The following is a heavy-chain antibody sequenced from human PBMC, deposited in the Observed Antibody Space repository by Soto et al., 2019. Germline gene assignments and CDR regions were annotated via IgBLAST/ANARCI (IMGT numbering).Heavy chain of an antibody. CDR2: ISYDGSNK. CDR3: AREGISVYSDAPWGFDY. D-gene: IGHD5-18*01. CDR1: GFTFSSYA. J-gene: IGHJ4*02. V-gene: IGHV3-30-3*01. Sequence: ESGGGVVQPGRSLRLSCAASGFTFSSYAMHWVRQAPGKGLEWVAVISYDGSNKYYADSVKGRFTISRDNSKNTLYLQMNSLRAEDTAVYYCAREGISVYSDAPWGFDYWGQGTLVTVSS.